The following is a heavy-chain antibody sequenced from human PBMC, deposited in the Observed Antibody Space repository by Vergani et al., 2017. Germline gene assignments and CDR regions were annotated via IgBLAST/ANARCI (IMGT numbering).Heavy chain of an antibody. CDR2: INAGNGNT. CDR1: GDTFTRYV. J-gene: IGHJ4*02. CDR3: ARSSPENIDY. V-gene: IGHV1-3*01. D-gene: IGHD1/OR15-1a*01. Sequence: QVQLVQPAAEVKKPGASVTVSCKSSGDTFTRYVMHWARQAPRQRLEGRGWINAGNGNTKYSQKFQDRVTITRDSAASAAYMQLSTLRSEDTAVYYCARSSPENIDYWGQGTLVTVSS.